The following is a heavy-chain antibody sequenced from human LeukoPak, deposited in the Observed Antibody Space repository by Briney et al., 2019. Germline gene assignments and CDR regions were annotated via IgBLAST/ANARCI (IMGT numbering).Heavy chain of an antibody. CDR1: AGSLSSYY. V-gene: IGHV4-59*01. CDR3: ARVQGGGSYRNFYY. CDR2: IYYSGST. J-gene: IGHJ4*02. Sequence: PSETLSLACTVSAGSLSSYYWNWIRQPPGKGLEWIGYIYYSGSTNYNPSLKSRVTISVDTSKNQFSLRLSSVTAADTAVYYCARVQGGGSYRNFYYWGQGTLVTASS. D-gene: IGHD3-16*02.